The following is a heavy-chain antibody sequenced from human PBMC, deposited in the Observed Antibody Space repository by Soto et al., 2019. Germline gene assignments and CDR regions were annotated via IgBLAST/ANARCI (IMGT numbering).Heavy chain of an antibody. CDR1: GYSFTSYW. V-gene: IGHV5-51*01. CDR2: IYPGDSDT. Sequence: GESLKISCKGSGYSFTSYWIGWVRQMPGKGLEWMGIIYPGDSDTRYGPSFQGQVTISADKSISTAYLQWSSLKASDTAMYYCARDPRVDPLGSDGMDVWGQGTTVTV. CDR3: ARDPRVDPLGSDGMDV. D-gene: IGHD3-10*01. J-gene: IGHJ6*02.